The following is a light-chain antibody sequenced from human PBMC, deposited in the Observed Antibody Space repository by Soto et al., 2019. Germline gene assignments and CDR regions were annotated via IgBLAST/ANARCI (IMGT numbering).Light chain of an antibody. CDR3: SSFSSITREV. V-gene: IGLV2-14*01. J-gene: IGLJ2*01. CDR1: TSDVGGYDF. Sequence: QSALTQPASVSGSPGQSITISCTGTTSDVGGYDFVSWYQQHPGKAPKLIIYEVSNRPSGVSNRFSGSKSGNTASLTISGLQTEDEADYYCSSFSSITREVFGGGTKLTVL. CDR2: EVS.